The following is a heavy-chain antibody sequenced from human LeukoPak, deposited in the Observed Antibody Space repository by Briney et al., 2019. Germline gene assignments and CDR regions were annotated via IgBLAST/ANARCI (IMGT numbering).Heavy chain of an antibody. J-gene: IGHJ3*02. CDR2: IYYSGST. CDR3: ARDAGFDI. Sequence: PSETLSLTCTVSGGSISSSNYYWGWIRQPPGKGLEWIGTIYYSGSTYYNPSLNSRVTMSVDTSKNQFSLRLRFVTAADTAVYYCARDAGFDIWGHGTMVTVSS. CDR1: GGSISSSNYY. V-gene: IGHV4-39*07.